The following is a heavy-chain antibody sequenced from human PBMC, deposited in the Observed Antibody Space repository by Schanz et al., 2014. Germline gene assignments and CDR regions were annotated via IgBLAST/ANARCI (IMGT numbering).Heavy chain of an antibody. Sequence: EVRLVESGGGLVKPGGSLRLSCAASGFSFSTYGMTWVRQAPGKGLEWVSYISSSSSTIYYADSVKGRFTISRDNAKNSLYLQMNSLRAEDTGVYYCARGREVVAKIFDVWGQGTMVTVSS. V-gene: IGHV3-48*01. J-gene: IGHJ3*01. CDR1: GFSFSTYG. CDR2: ISSSSSTI. CDR3: ARGREVVAKIFDV. D-gene: IGHD3-22*01.